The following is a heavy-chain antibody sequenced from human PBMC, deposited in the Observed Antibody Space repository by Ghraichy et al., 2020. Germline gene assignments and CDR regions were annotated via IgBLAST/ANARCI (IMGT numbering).Heavy chain of an antibody. J-gene: IGHJ6*02. CDR1: GFTFSTYT. V-gene: IGHV3-21*01. CDR2: ISSSSTYI. Sequence: LSLTCAASGFTFSTYTMKWVRQAPGKGLEWVSSISSSSTYIYYADSVKGRFTISRDNAKNSLYLQMNSLRAEDTAVYYCASAVVVPAATSRSYYYGMDVWGQGTTVTVSS. CDR3: ASAVVVPAATSRSYYYGMDV. D-gene: IGHD2-2*01.